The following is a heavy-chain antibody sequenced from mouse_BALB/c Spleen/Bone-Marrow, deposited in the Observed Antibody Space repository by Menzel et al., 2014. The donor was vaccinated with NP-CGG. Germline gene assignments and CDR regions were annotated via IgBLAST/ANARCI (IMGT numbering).Heavy chain of an antibody. CDR1: GFNIKDTY. CDR2: IDPANGNT. J-gene: IGHJ3*01. D-gene: IGHD2-4*01. CDR3: ASLDDYIY. Sequence: EVKLMESGAELVKPGASVRLSCTASGFNIKDTYMHWVEQRPEQGLEWIGRIDPANGNTKYDPKFQGKATITADTSSNTAYLQLSSLTSEDTAVYYCASLDDYIYWGQGTLVTVSA. V-gene: IGHV14-3*02.